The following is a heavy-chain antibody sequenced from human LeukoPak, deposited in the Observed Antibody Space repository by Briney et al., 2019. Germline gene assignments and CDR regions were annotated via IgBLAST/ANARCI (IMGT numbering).Heavy chain of an antibody. V-gene: IGHV3-66*01. J-gene: IGHJ5*02. CDR3: ARVMTAITNWFDP. CDR2: IFSDGST. CDR1: GFTVSSNY. Sequence: GGSLRLSCAASGFTVSSNYVSWVSQDPGIGLEWVSVIFSDGSTYYADSAKGRFTISRDNSKNTLYLQMNNLRAEDTAVYYCARVMTAITNWFDPWGQGTLVTVSS. D-gene: IGHD2-21*02.